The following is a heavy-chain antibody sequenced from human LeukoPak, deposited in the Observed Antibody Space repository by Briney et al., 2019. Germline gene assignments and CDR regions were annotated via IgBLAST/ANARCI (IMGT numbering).Heavy chain of an antibody. J-gene: IGHJ3*02. CDR3: ARVQYYYDSMNAFDI. CDR2: ISAYNGNT. V-gene: IGHV1-18*01. CDR1: GYTFTSYG. D-gene: IGHD3-22*01. Sequence: ASVKVSCKASGYTFTSYGISWVRQAPGQGPEWMGWISAYNGNTNYAQKLQGRVTMTTDTSTSTAYMELRSLRSDDTAVYYCARVQYYYDSMNAFDIWGQGTMVTVSS.